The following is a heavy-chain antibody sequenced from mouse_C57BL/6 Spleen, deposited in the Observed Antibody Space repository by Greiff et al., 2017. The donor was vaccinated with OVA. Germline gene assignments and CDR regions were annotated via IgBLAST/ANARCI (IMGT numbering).Heavy chain of an antibody. Sequence: EVQLVESGGGLVKPGGSLKLSCAASGFTFSDYGMHWVRQAPEKGLEWVAYISSGSSTIYYADTVKGRFTISRDNAKNTLFLQMTSLRSEDTAMYYCARDAPFDYWGQGTTLTGSS. J-gene: IGHJ2*01. CDR2: ISSGSSTI. CDR3: ARDAPFDY. V-gene: IGHV5-17*01. CDR1: GFTFSDYG.